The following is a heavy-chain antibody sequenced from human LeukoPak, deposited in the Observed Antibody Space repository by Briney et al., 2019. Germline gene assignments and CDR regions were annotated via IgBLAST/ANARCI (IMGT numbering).Heavy chain of an antibody. J-gene: IGHJ4*02. D-gene: IGHD1-26*01. CDR2: ISGNGGST. CDR1: GFTVSSYY. Sequence: PGGSLRLSCAASGFTVSSYYMNWVRQAPGKGLEWVSGISGNGGSTYYAASVKGRFTISRDNSKNTLYLQMNSLRAEDPAVYYCAISGGYWAWAHWGQGTLVTVSS. CDR3: AISGGYWAWAH. V-gene: IGHV3-23*01.